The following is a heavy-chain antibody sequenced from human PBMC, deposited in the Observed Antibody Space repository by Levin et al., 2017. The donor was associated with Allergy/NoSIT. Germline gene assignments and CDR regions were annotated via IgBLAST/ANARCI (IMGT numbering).Heavy chain of an antibody. CDR1: GYSFTGSY. Sequence: ASVKVSCKASGYSFTGSYIHWVRQAPGQGPEWMAWINPNKGVTNFAPKFESRLTVTRDTSINTAYMTLSRLTSDDTALYYCALATVTKGENYFDYWGQGTLVTVSS. V-gene: IGHV1-2*02. CDR3: ALATVTKGENYFDY. CDR2: INPNKGVT. D-gene: IGHD4-17*01. J-gene: IGHJ4*02.